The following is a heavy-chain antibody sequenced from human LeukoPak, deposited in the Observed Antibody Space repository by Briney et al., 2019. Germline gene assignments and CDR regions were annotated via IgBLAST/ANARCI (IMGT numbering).Heavy chain of an antibody. Sequence: TSETLSLTCTVSGYSISSGYYWGWIRQPPGKGLEWIGSIYHSGSTYYNPSLKSRVTVSVDTSKNQFSLKLSSVTAADTAVYYCARAGYCSGGSCRPNWYFDLWGRSTLVTVSS. D-gene: IGHD2-15*01. CDR2: IYHSGST. CDR1: GYSISSGYY. CDR3: ARAGYCSGGSCRPNWYFDL. J-gene: IGHJ2*01. V-gene: IGHV4-38-2*02.